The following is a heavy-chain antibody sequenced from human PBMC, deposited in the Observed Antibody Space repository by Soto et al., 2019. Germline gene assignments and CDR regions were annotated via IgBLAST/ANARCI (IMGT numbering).Heavy chain of an antibody. CDR3: VRDRYSSSGWFDP. Sequence: SQTLSLTCAISGDSVSSYSAAWNWIRQSPSGGLEWLGRTYYRSRFFSDYAESVKSRIIINPDTSKNQFSLQLKSVTPEDTAVYYCVRDRYSSSGWFDPCSQGTPVTVSS. J-gene: IGHJ5*02. CDR2: TYYRSRFFS. V-gene: IGHV6-1*01. D-gene: IGHD3-10*01. CDR1: GDSVSSYSAA.